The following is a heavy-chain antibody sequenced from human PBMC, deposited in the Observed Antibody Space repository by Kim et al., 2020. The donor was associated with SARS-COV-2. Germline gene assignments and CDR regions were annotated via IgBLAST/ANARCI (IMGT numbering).Heavy chain of an antibody. V-gene: IGHV3-23*01. J-gene: IGHJ4*02. CDR2: IGGGGGTT. D-gene: IGHD2-15*01. CDR3: VKSVLRCSGGSCYSFDS. Sequence: GGSLRLSCAASGFTFSSYAMSWVRLAPGKGLEWVSVIGGGGGTTYYADSVKGRFIISRDNYKNTVYLQMNSLRAEDTAVYYCVKSVLRCSGGSCYSFDSWGQGTLVTVSS. CDR1: GFTFSSYA.